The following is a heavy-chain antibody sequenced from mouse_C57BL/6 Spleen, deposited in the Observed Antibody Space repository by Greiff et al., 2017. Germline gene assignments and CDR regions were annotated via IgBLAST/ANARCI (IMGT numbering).Heavy chain of an antibody. Sequence: DVKLVESGGGLVKPGGSLKLSCAASGFTFSDYGMHWVRQAPEKGLEWVAYISSGSSTIYYADTVKGRFTISRDNAKNTLFLQMTSLRSEDTAMYYCARDYGSSSHFDYWGQGTTLTVSS. CDR1: GFTFSDYG. J-gene: IGHJ2*01. D-gene: IGHD1-1*01. CDR3: ARDYGSSSHFDY. CDR2: ISSGSSTI. V-gene: IGHV5-17*01.